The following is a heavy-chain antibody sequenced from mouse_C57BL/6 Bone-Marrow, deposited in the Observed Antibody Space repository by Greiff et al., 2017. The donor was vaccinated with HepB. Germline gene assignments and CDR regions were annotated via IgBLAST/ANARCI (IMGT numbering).Heavy chain of an antibody. Sequence: EVQLQESVAELVRPGASVKLSCTASGFNIKNPYMHWVKQRPEQGLEWIGRIDPANGNTNYAPKFQGKATITADTSSNTAYLQLSSLTSEDTAIYYCALPCYYGSSPLAYWGQGTLVTVSA. CDR2: IDPANGNT. D-gene: IGHD1-1*01. CDR1: GFNIKNPY. CDR3: ALPCYYGSSPLAY. J-gene: IGHJ3*01. V-gene: IGHV14-3*01.